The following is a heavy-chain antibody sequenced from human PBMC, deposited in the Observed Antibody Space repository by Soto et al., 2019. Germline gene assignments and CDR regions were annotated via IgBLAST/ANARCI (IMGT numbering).Heavy chain of an antibody. J-gene: IGHJ4*02. CDR2: ISTDKGKT. CDR1: GYTFTSYG. D-gene: IGHD3-16*02. V-gene: IGHV1-18*01. Sequence: QVQLVQPGPEVKKPGASVKVSCKTSGYTFTSYGISWVRQAPGQGLEWMGWISTDKGKTNYAQKFQGRVTMTTDTTSSTAYMEARSLSSAATAVYSCAARYPACDYSGQGTLVTVSS. CDR3: AARYPACDY.